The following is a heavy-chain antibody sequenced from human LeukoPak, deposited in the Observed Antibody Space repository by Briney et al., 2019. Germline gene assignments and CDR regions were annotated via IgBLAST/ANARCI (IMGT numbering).Heavy chain of an antibody. Sequence: LSLTCTVSGGSFNNYYWSWVRQPPGKGLEWVSYISSSGSTIYYADSVKGRFTISRDNAKNSLYLQMNSLRAEDTAVYYCARDGGYSSSFLGFDYWGQGTLVTVSS. CDR3: ARDGGYSSSFLGFDY. V-gene: IGHV3-11*01. CDR1: GGSFNNYY. J-gene: IGHJ4*02. CDR2: ISSSGSTI. D-gene: IGHD6-6*01.